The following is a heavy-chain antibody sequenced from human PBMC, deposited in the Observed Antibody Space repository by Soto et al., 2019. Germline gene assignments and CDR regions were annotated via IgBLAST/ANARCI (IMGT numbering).Heavy chain of an antibody. V-gene: IGHV3-72*01. Sequence: GGSLRLSCAASGLTFSDRYMDWVRQAPGKGLERVGRIRKKTNSYTTEYAASVKGRFIISRDDSTNSLYLQMSSLKTGDTAVYYCTTVTTVDYYFDYWGQGTLVTVSS. CDR3: TTVTTVDYYFDY. J-gene: IGHJ4*02. D-gene: IGHD4-17*01. CDR2: IRKKTNSYTT. CDR1: GLTFSDRY.